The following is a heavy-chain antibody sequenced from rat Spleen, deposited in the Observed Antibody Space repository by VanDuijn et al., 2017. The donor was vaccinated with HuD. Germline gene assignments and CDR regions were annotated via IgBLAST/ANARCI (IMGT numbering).Heavy chain of an antibody. J-gene: IGHJ3*01. V-gene: IGHV2-45*01. CDR1: GFSLTTYN. CDR3: ARSNPGLAY. CDR2: MWSGGSA. Sequence: QVQLKESGPGLVQPSETLSLTCTVSGFSLTTYNVHWVRQPPGKGLEWMGVMWSGGSADYNSALKSRLSISRDTSKNQVFLKMNNLQTEDTAMYFCARSNPGLAYWGQGTLVTVSS. D-gene: IGHD3-8*01.